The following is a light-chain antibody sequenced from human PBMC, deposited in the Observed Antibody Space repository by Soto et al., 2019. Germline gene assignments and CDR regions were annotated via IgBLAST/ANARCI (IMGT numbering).Light chain of an antibody. CDR1: SSNIGRNT. V-gene: IGLV1-44*01. CDR3: AAWDDSLNGAV. Sequence: QSVLTQPPSASGTPGQRVTISCSGSSSNIGRNTVNWYQQLPGTAPKLLIYTNNQRPSGVPDRFSGPKSGTSASLAISELQSEDEADYYCAAWDDSLNGAVFGGGTKLTVL. J-gene: IGLJ2*01. CDR2: TNN.